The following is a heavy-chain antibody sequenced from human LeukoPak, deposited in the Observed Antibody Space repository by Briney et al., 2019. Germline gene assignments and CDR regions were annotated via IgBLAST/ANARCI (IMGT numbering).Heavy chain of an antibody. CDR3: ARDYRYDSSGYYSDY. V-gene: IGHV3-7*01. Sequence: PGGSLRLSCAASGFTFSSYWMSWVRQAPGKGLEWVANIKQDGSEKYYVDSVKGRFTISRDNAKNSLYLQMNSLRAEDTAVYYCARDYRYDSSGYYSDYWGQETLVTVSS. CDR1: GFTFSSYW. J-gene: IGHJ4*02. CDR2: IKQDGSEK. D-gene: IGHD3-22*01.